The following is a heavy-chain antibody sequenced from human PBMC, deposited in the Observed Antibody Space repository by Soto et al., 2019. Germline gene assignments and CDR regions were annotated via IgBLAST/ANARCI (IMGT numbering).Heavy chain of an antibody. V-gene: IGHV4-34*01. CDR2: INHSGST. D-gene: IGHD4-17*01. CDR3: ARAELDYGYYGGYDP. CDR1: GWSFSGYY. J-gene: IGHJ5*02. Sequence: QVQLQQWGAGLLKPSEPLSLTCSVYGWSFSGYYWSWIRQPPGKGLEWIGEINHSGSTNYNPSLKSRVTISVDTSKNQFSLKLSSVTAADTAVYYCARAELDYGYYGGYDPWGQGTLVTVSS.